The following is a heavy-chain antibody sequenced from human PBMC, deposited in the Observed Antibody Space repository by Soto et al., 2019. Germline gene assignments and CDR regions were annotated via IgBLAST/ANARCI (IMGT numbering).Heavy chain of an antibody. CDR3: ARAIGYYGIDV. CDR2: INSDGSST. Sequence: GVSLRLSCAASGFSFSNCWMHWVRQAPGMGLVWVSHINSDGSSTTYADSVKGRFTISRDNAKNTLYLQMNSLRAEDTAVYYCARAIGYYGIDVWGQGTTVTVSS. D-gene: IGHD3-22*01. CDR1: GFSFSNCW. V-gene: IGHV3-74*01. J-gene: IGHJ6*02.